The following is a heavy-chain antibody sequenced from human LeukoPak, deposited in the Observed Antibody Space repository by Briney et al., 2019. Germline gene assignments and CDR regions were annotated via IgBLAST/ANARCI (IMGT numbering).Heavy chain of an antibody. CDR2: INHSGST. CDR3: ARGRLGCSSTSCSPGYFDY. D-gene: IGHD2-2*01. V-gene: IGHV4-34*01. Sequence: SETLSLTCTVSGGSITGYYWSWIRQPPGKGLEWIGVINHSGSTNYNPSLKSRVTISVDTSKNQFSLKLSSVTAADTAVYYCARGRLGCSSTSCSPGYFDYWGQGTLVTVPS. CDR1: GGSITGYY. J-gene: IGHJ4*02.